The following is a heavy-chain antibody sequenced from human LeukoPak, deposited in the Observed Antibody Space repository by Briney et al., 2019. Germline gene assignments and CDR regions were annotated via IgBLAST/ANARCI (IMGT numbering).Heavy chain of an antibody. V-gene: IGHV4-59*01. Sequence: PSETLSLTCTVSGGSISSYYWSWIRQPAGKGLEWIGYIYYSGSTDYNPSLKSRVTISVDTSRNQFSLKLSSVTAADTAVYYCARSREWELRLYYYYMDVWGKGTTVTVSS. J-gene: IGHJ6*03. CDR3: ARSREWELRLYYYYMDV. D-gene: IGHD1-26*01. CDR2: IYYSGST. CDR1: GGSISSYY.